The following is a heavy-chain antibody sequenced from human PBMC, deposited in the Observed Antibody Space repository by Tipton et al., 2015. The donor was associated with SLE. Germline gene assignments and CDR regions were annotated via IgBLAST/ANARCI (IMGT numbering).Heavy chain of an antibody. V-gene: IGHV4-4*07. Sequence: TLSLTCTVSGCSISFDYWSWIRQSAGRGLEWIGRIYSSGDRDYNPSLRSRVTMSIDASQNRVSLRLKSVSAADTAVYYCARGSDGEYVRYFDVWGPGTLVTVSS. J-gene: IGHJ2*01. CDR3: ARGSDGEYVRYFDV. D-gene: IGHD4-17*01. CDR2: IYSSGDR. CDR1: GCSISFDY.